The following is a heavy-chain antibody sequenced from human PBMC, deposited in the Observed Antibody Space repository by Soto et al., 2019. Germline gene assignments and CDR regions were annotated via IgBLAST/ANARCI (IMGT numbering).Heavy chain of an antibody. V-gene: IGHV3-53*01. Sequence: GGSLRLSCAASGFTVSSKYMSWVRQAPGKGLEWISVIWSAGLIYYADSVRGRFTISRDISKNILYLEMTSLRADDTTVYYCAREAPMDVWGQGTTVTVSS. CDR3: AREAPMDV. CDR2: IWSAGLI. J-gene: IGHJ6*02. CDR1: GFTVSSKY.